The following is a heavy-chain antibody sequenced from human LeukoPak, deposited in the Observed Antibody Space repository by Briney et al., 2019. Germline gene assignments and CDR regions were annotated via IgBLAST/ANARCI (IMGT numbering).Heavy chain of an antibody. V-gene: IGHV4-4*07. D-gene: IGHD2-2*02. J-gene: IGHJ6*03. CDR3: ARDLDIAVVPAAIPDYYYYMDV. Sequence: PSETLSLTCTVSGGSISSYYWSWIRQPAGKGLEWIGRIYTSGSTNYNPSLKSRVTMSVDTSKNQFSLKLSSVTAADTALYYCARDLDIAVVPAAIPDYYYYMDVWGKGNTVTVSS. CDR2: IYTSGST. CDR1: GGSISSYY.